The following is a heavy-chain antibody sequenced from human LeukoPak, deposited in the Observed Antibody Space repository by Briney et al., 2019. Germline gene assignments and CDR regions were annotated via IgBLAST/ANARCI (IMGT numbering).Heavy chain of an antibody. J-gene: IGHJ4*02. D-gene: IGHD3-9*01. Sequence: GGSLRLSCVASGFRFSSYWMRWVRQAPGKGLEWVANIKEDGSEKYYVDSLKGRFTISRDNAKNSLYLQMNSLRAEDTAVYYCARGGRSTYFDWSPDYWGQGTLVTVSS. CDR1: GFRFSSYW. CDR3: ARGGRSTYFDWSPDY. V-gene: IGHV3-7*01. CDR2: IKEDGSEK.